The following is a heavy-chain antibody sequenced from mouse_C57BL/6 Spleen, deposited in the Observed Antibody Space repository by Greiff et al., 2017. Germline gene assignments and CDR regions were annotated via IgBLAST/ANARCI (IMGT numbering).Heavy chain of an antibody. V-gene: IGHV1-61*01. J-gene: IGHJ2*01. CDR3: ASMVKNYFDY. D-gene: IGHD2-2*01. Sequence: VQLQQPGAELVRPGSSVKLSCKASGYTFTSYWMDWVKQRPGQGLEWIGNIYPSDSETHYNQKFKDKATLTVDKSSSTAYMQLSSLTSEDSAVYYCASMVKNYFDYWGQGTTLTVSS. CDR2: IYPSDSET. CDR1: GYTFTSYW.